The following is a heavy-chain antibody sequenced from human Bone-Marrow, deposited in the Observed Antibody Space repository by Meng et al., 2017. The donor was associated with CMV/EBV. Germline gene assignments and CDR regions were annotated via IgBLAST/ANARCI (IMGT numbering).Heavy chain of an antibody. J-gene: IGHJ4*02. D-gene: IGHD3-16*01. V-gene: IGHV1-69*12. CDR2: IIPIFGTA. CDR3: AWGGRWYRFDY. Sequence: QVQLWQAGAEVEKPGSSVMLSCKASGGTFSSYAISWVRQAPGKGLEWMGGIIPIFGTANYAQKFQGRVTITADESTSTAYMELSSLRSEDTAVYYCAWGGRWYRFDYWGQGTLVTVSS. CDR1: GGTFSSYA.